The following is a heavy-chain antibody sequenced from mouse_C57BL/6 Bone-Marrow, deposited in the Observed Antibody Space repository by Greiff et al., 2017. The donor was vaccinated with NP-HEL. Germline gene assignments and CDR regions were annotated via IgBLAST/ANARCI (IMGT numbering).Heavy chain of an antibody. CDR3: ARVYGSSLAWFAY. J-gene: IGHJ3*01. Sequence: EVMLVESGGDLVKPGGSLKLSCAASGFTFSSYGMSWVRQTPDKRLGWVATISSGGSYTYYPDSVKGRFTISRDNAKNTLYLQMSRLKSEDTAMYYCARVYGSSLAWFAYWGQGTLVTVSA. V-gene: IGHV5-6*01. D-gene: IGHD1-1*01. CDR1: GFTFSSYG. CDR2: ISSGGSYT.